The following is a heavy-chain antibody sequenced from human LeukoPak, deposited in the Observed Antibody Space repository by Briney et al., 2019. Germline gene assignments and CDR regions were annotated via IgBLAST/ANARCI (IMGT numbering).Heavy chain of an antibody. Sequence: GGSLRLSCAASGFTFSSYWMNWVRQAPGKGLEWVANIKQDGSETYYVDSVKGRFTISRDNAKNSLYLQMNSLRAEDMALYYCAKDSCSSTSCYHFDYWGQGTLVTVSS. CDR2: IKQDGSET. V-gene: IGHV3-7*03. CDR3: AKDSCSSTSCYHFDY. CDR1: GFTFSSYW. D-gene: IGHD2-2*01. J-gene: IGHJ4*02.